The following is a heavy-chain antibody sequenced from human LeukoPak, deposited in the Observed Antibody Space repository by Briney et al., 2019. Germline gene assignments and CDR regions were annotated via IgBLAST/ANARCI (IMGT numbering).Heavy chain of an antibody. Sequence: SWVRQHPGKGLEWIGYIYYSGSTYYNPSLKSRVTISVDTSKNQFSLKLSSVTAADTAVYYCARQRDTMVRGGGNWFDPWGQGTLVTVSS. J-gene: IGHJ5*02. V-gene: IGHV4-31*02. CDR2: IYYSGST. CDR3: ARQRDTMVRGGGNWFDP. D-gene: IGHD3-10*01.